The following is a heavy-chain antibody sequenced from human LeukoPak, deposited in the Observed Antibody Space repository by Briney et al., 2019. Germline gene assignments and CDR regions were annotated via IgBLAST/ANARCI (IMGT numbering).Heavy chain of an antibody. CDR2: ISSDGNT. CDR3: ARDYGDALFDY. CDR1: GIAVSSNY. V-gene: IGHV3-66*01. D-gene: IGHD4-17*01. J-gene: IGHJ4*02. Sequence: GGSLRLSCAASGIAVSSNYMSWVRQAPGKGLEWVSVISSDGNTDHADSVKGRFTISRDNSKNTLYLHMNSLRAEDTAVYYCARDYGDALFDYWGQGTLVTVSS.